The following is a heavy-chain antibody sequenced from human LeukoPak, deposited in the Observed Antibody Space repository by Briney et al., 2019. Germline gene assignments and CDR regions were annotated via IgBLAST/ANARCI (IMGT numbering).Heavy chain of an antibody. CDR1: GGSISSYY. CDR3: ASLTAIGEYFDY. D-gene: IGHD5-18*01. Sequence: SETLSLTCTVSGGSISSYYWSWIRQPAGKGLEWIGRIYTSGSTNYNPSLKSRVTISVDTSKNQFSLKLSSVTAADTAVYYCASLTAIGEYFDYWGQGTLVTVSS. J-gene: IGHJ4*02. CDR2: IYTSGST. V-gene: IGHV4-4*07.